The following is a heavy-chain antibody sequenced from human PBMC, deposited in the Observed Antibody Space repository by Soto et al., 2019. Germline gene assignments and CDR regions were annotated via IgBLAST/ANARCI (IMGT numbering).Heavy chain of an antibody. J-gene: IGHJ4*02. CDR2: IWFDGSNK. CDR3: ARDLGYNYGHPFDY. Sequence: PGGSLRLSCAASGFSFSSYTMHWVRQAPGKGLEWLALIWFDGSNKYYADSVKDRFTISRDNSKNTLYLQMNNLRAEDTAVYYCARDLGYNYGHPFDYWGQGTLVTVSS. CDR1: GFSFSSYT. D-gene: IGHD5-18*01. V-gene: IGHV3-33*01.